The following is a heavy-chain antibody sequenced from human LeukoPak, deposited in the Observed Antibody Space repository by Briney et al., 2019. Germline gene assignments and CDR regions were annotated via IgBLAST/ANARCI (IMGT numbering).Heavy chain of an antibody. J-gene: IGHJ6*04. CDR2: ISSSGSTI. CDR3: AELGITMIGGV. D-gene: IGHD3-10*02. V-gene: IGHV3-48*04. Sequence: GRCLRLSCAASGFTFSSYSMNSVRQAPGKGLGWVSYISSSGSTIYYADSVKGRFTISRDNAKNSLYLQMNSLRAEDTAVYYCAELGITMIGGVWGKGTTVTISS. CDR1: GFTFSSYS.